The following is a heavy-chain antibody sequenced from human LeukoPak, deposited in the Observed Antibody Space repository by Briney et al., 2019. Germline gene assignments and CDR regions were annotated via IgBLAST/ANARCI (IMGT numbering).Heavy chain of an antibody. CDR3: ARGGYYDSSGYYYAFDI. Sequence: PSETLSLTCTVSGGSISSGGYYWSWIRQHPGKGLEWIGYIYYSGSTYYNPSLKSRVTISVDTSKNQFSVKLSSVTAADTAVYYCARGGYYDSSGYYYAFDIWGQGTMVTVSS. CDR1: GGSISSGGYY. V-gene: IGHV4-31*03. CDR2: IYYSGST. J-gene: IGHJ3*02. D-gene: IGHD3-22*01.